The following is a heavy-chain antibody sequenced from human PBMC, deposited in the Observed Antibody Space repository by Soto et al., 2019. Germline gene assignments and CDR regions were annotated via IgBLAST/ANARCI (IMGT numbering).Heavy chain of an antibody. Sequence: QVQLQESGPGLVKPSQTLSLTCTVSGGSISSGDYYWSWIRQPPGKGLEWIGYIYYSGSTYYNPYLKSRVTISVDTSKNQFSLKLSSVTAADTAVYYCARRLANDYGDRSFDYWGQGTLVTVSS. V-gene: IGHV4-30-4*01. J-gene: IGHJ4*02. D-gene: IGHD4-17*01. CDR3: ARRLANDYGDRSFDY. CDR2: IYYSGST. CDR1: GGSISSGDYY.